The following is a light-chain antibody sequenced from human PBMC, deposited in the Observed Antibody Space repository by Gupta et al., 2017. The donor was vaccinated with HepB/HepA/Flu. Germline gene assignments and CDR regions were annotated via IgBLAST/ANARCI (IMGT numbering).Light chain of an antibody. CDR3: KKYDRALRT. CDR2: GTS. Sequence: GDRVTITCRASQDINKYLAWYQLKQGKVPKLLMFGTSALQSGVPSRFSGSGSGTEFTLTISSLQPEDVAIDYGKKYDRALRTFGQGTRLDIK. J-gene: IGKJ2*02. CDR1: QDINKY. V-gene: IGKV1-27*01.